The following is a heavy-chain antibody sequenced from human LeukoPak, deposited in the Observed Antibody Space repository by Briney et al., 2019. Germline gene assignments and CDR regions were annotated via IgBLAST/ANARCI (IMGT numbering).Heavy chain of an antibody. CDR2: IIPIFGTA. V-gene: IGHV1-69*05. CDR3: ARGTWGGATKI. CDR1: GGTFSSYA. D-gene: IGHD3-16*01. J-gene: IGHJ4*02. Sequence: SVKVSCKASGGTFSSYAISWVRQAPGQGLEWMGGIIPIFGTASYAQKFQGRVTMTRDTSTSTVYMELSSLRSEDTAVYYCARGTWGGATKIWGQGTLVTVSS.